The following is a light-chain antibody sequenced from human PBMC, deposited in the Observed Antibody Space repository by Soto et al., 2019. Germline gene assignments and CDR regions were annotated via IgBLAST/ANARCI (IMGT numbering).Light chain of an antibody. V-gene: IGKV1-12*01. CDR3: QQANSFPRT. CDR2: AAS. J-gene: IGKJ3*01. Sequence: TQSPGTLSLSPGERATLSCRASQSLSSSYLAWYQQKPGKAPKLLIYAASSLQSGVPSRFSGSGSGTDFTLTINNLQPEDFATYYCQQANSFPRTFGPGTKVDIK. CDR1: QSLSSS.